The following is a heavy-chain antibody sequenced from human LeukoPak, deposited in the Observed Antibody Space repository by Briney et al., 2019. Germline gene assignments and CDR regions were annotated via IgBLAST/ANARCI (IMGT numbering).Heavy chain of an antibody. J-gene: IGHJ4*02. CDR2: IYYSGST. V-gene: IGHV4-59*01. CDR3: ARGRRWYTPADY. Sequence: PSETLSLTCTVSGGSISSYYWSWIRQPPGKGLEWIGYIYYSGSTNYNPSLKSRVTISVDTSKNQFSLKLSSVTAADTAVYYCARGRRWYTPADYWGQGTLVTVSS. D-gene: IGHD4-23*01. CDR1: GGSISSYY.